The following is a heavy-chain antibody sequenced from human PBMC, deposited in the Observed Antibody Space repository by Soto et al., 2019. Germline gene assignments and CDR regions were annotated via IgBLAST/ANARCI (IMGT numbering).Heavy chain of an antibody. CDR2: INWNRGSI. CDR1: GFTFDDYA. Sequence: EVQLVESGGGLVQPGRSLRLSCAASGFTFDDYAMHWVRQVPGKGREWVSGINWNRGSIGYADSVKGRFAISRDNAKNSLHLQMNSLRAEDTAFYYCVKDESINWYSGHFRHWGQGTLVTVSS. J-gene: IGHJ1*01. D-gene: IGHD6-13*01. V-gene: IGHV3-9*01. CDR3: VKDESINWYSGHFRH.